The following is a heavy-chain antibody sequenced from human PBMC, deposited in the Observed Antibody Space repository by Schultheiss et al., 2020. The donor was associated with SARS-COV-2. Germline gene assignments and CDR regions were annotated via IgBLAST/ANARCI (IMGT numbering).Heavy chain of an antibody. J-gene: IGHJ3*02. CDR3: TRGYMRKYYYGLGSVTGPFDI. V-gene: IGHV3-49*03. CDR1: GFTFGDYV. D-gene: IGHD3-10*01. CDR2: IRSKSYGGTT. Sequence: GESLKISCRASGFTFGDYVMSWFRQAPGKGLEWVGFIRSKSYGGTTEYVASVKGRFTISRDDSKSIAYLQMNSLKTEDTALYYCTRGYMRKYYYGLGSVTGPFDIWGQGTLVTVSS.